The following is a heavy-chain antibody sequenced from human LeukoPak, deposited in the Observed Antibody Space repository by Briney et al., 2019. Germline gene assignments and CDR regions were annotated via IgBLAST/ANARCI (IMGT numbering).Heavy chain of an antibody. CDR3: AREYYFDY. Sequence: PGGSLRLSCTASGFTFNNFGMSWVRQAPGKGLEWVANIKQDGSEKYYVDSVKGRFTISRDNAKNSLYLQMNSLGAEDTAVYYCAREYYFDYWGQGTLVTVSS. J-gene: IGHJ4*02. V-gene: IGHV3-7*01. CDR2: IKQDGSEK. CDR1: GFTFNNFG.